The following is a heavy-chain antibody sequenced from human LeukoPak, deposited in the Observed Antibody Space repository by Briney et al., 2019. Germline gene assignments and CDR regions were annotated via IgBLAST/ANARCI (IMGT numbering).Heavy chain of an antibody. Sequence: ASVKVSCKVSGYTLTELSMHWVRQAPGKGLEWMGGFDPEDGETIYAQKFQGRVTMTEDTSTDTAYMELSSLRSEDTAVYYCARGDCSSTSCYDHAQDYWGQGTLVTVSS. CDR3: ARGDCSSTSCYDHAQDY. CDR2: FDPEDGET. D-gene: IGHD2-2*01. V-gene: IGHV1-24*01. CDR1: GYTLTELS. J-gene: IGHJ4*02.